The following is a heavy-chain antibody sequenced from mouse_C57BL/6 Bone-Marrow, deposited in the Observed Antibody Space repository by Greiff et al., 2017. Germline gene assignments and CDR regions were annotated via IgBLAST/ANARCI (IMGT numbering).Heavy chain of an antibody. J-gene: IGHJ2*01. CDR1: GFTFSSYA. D-gene: IGHD1-1*01. CDR2: ISDGGSYT. CDR3: STVVASYYFDY. Sequence: DVHLVESGGGLVKPGGSLKLSCAASGFTFSSYAMSWVRQTPEKRLEWVATISDGGSYTYYPDNVKGRFTISRDNAKNNLYLQMSHLKSEDTAMYYCSTVVASYYFDYWGQGTTLTFSS. V-gene: IGHV5-4*01.